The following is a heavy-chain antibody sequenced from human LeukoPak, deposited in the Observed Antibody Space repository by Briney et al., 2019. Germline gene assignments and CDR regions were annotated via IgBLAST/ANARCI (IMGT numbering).Heavy chain of an antibody. J-gene: IGHJ4*02. D-gene: IGHD1-26*01. V-gene: IGHV3-48*02. CDR2: ITSSSDSI. CDR1: GFTFSAYS. Sequence: GGSLRLSCATSGFTFSAYSMIWVRQTPGKGLECLSYITSSSDSIHYADSVRGRFTVSRDNAKNTLYLQMNSLRDEDTAVYYCARDPGYSRPSSYGYFDHWGQGTLATVSS. CDR3: ARDPGYSRPSSYGYFDH.